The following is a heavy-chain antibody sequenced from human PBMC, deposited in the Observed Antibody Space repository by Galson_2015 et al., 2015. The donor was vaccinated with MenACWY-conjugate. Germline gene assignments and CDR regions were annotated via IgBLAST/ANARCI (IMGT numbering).Heavy chain of an antibody. CDR1: GFTFSNFW. CDR3: ATTGGRAVAGTD. V-gene: IGHV3-7*03. Sequence: SLRLSCAASGFTFSNFWMTWVRQAPGKGLEWVANIKQGGGEKYYVDSVKGRFTISRDNAQKSLYLQMNSLRAEDTVVYYCATTGGRAVAGTDWGQGTLVTVSS. J-gene: IGHJ4*02. CDR2: IKQGGGEK. D-gene: IGHD6-19*01.